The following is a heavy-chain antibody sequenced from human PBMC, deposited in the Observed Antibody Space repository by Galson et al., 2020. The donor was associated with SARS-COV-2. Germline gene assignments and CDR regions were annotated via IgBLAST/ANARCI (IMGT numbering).Heavy chain of an antibody. J-gene: IGHJ4*02. Sequence: SETLSLTRTVSGYSISSDYYWGWIRQPPGKGLEWIASFYHGGNTYYNPSLQSRLSTSVDTSKNQFSLKLSSVTAADTAIYYCAREGDGAFSASLGAFFDYWGQGTLVTVSP. V-gene: IGHV4-38-2*02. D-gene: IGHD1-26*01. CDR1: GYSISSDYY. CDR2: FYHGGNT. CDR3: AREGDGAFSASLGAFFDY.